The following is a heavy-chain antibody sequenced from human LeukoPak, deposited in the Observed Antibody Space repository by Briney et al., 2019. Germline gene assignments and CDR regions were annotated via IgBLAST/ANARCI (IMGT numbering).Heavy chain of an antibody. CDR3: ARSVGATTPFDY. D-gene: IGHD1-26*01. Sequence: SETLSLTCTVSGGSISSSSYYWSWIRQPPGKGLEWIGYIYYSGSTNYNPSLKSRVTISVDTSKNQFSLKLSSVTAADTAVYYCARSVGATTPFDYRGQGTLVTVSS. CDR2: IYYSGST. CDR1: GGSISSSSYY. V-gene: IGHV4-61*01. J-gene: IGHJ4*02.